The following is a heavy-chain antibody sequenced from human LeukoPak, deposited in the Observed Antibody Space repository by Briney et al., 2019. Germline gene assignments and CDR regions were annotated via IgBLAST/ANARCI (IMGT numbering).Heavy chain of an antibody. CDR3: ARRFFSIFGDYYYYYMDV. V-gene: IGHV5-51*01. J-gene: IGHJ6*03. D-gene: IGHD3-3*01. Sequence: GESLKISCKGSGYSFTSYWIGWVRQMPGKGLEWMGIIYPGDSDTRYSPSFQGQVTISADKSISTAYLQWSSLKASDTAMYYCARRFFSIFGDYYYYYMDVWGKGTTVTVSS. CDR1: GYSFTSYW. CDR2: IYPGDSDT.